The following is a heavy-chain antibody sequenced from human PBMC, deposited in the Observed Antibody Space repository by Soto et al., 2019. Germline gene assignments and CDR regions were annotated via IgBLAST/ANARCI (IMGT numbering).Heavy chain of an antibody. CDR3: AKDRSGSWAFDY. CDR2: ISYDGSNK. D-gene: IGHD6-13*01. Sequence: QVQLVESGGGVVQPGRSLRLSCAASGFTFSSYGMHWVRQAPGKGLEWVAVISYDGSNKYYADSVKGRFTISRDHSRNTLYLQRNSLRADDTAVYHCAKDRSGSWAFDYWGQGTLVTVSS. CDR1: GFTFSSYG. J-gene: IGHJ4*02. V-gene: IGHV3-30*18.